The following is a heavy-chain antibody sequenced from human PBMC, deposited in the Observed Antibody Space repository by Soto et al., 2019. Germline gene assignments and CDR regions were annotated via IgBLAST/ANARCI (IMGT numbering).Heavy chain of an antibody. CDR2: MNPNSGNT. J-gene: IGHJ6*02. Sequence: GASVKVSCKASGYTFTSYDINWVRQATGQGLEWMGWMNPNSGNTGYAQKFQGRVTMTRNTPISTAYMELSSLRSEDTAVYYCARGRIVVVTADGMDVWGQGTTVTVSS. D-gene: IGHD2-21*02. CDR1: GYTFTSYD. V-gene: IGHV1-8*01. CDR3: ARGRIVVVTADGMDV.